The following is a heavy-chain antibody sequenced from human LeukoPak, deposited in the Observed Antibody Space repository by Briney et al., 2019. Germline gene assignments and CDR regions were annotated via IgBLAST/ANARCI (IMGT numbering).Heavy chain of an antibody. CDR1: GYTFTAYY. J-gene: IGHJ6*02. Sequence: ASVKVSCTASGYTFTAYYMHWVRQAPGQGLEWMGRINPNSGGTNYAQKFQGRVTMTRDPSISTAYMELSRLRSDDTAAYYCATESVVVTGEDDYDYGMDVWGQGTTVTVSS. V-gene: IGHV1-2*02. CDR2: INPNSGGT. CDR3: ATESVVVTGEDDYDYGMDV. D-gene: IGHD3-22*01.